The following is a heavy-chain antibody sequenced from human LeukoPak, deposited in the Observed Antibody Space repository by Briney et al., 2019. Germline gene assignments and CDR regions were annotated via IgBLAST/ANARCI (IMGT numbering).Heavy chain of an antibody. D-gene: IGHD3-9*01. V-gene: IGHV1-69*01. CDR1: GGTFSSYA. CDR2: IIPIFGTA. CDR3: ARGAYYDILPGYLDY. J-gene: IGHJ4*02. Sequence: GSSVKVSCKASGGTFSSYAISWVRQAPGQGLEWMGGIIPIFGTANYAQKFQGRVTITADESTSTAYMELSSLRSEDTAVYYCARGAYYDILPGYLDYWGQGTLVTVSS.